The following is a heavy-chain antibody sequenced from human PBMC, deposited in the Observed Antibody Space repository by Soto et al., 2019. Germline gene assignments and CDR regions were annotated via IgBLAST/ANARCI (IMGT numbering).Heavy chain of an antibody. Sequence: EVQLLESGGGLVQPGGSLRLSCAASRFTFSNYAMSWVRQAPGKGLEWVSSISHTGNTIYYADSVKGRFTISRDNSKNTPYLEMNSQRAEDTAVYYCVKNQGSACYFEYWGQGTLVTVSS. J-gene: IGHJ4*02. D-gene: IGHD6-19*01. V-gene: IGHV3-23*01. CDR3: VKNQGSACYFEY. CDR2: ISHTGNTI. CDR1: RFTFSNYA.